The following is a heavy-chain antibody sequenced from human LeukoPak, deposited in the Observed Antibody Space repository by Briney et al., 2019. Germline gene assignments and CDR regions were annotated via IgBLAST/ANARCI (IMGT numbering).Heavy chain of an antibody. CDR1: GGSISGSNW. D-gene: IGHD6-13*01. CDR2: IYHSGST. V-gene: IGHV4-4*02. CDR3: ARDTELIYSSSLSFDY. J-gene: IGHJ4*02. Sequence: SETLSLTCAVSGGSISGSNWWSWVRQPPGKGLEWIGEIYHSGSTNYNSSLKTRVTISVDKSKNQSSLKLSSVTAADTAVYYCARDTELIYSSSLSFDYWGQGTLVTVSS.